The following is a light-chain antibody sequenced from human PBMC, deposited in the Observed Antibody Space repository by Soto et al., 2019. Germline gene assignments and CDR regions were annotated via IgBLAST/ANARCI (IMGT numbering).Light chain of an antibody. V-gene: IGKV1-12*01. CDR2: DAS. CDR1: QSISTW. CDR3: QQANSCPIT. Sequence: DIQMTQSPSTLSASVGDRVTITCRASQSISTWLAWYQQKPGKAPKLLIYDASSLQSGVPSRFSGSGSGTDFTLTISSPQPDAFATYYCQQANSCPITFGQGTRLEIK. J-gene: IGKJ5*01.